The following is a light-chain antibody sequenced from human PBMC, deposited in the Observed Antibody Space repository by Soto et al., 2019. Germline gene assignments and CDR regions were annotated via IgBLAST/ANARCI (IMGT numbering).Light chain of an antibody. J-gene: IGKJ5*01. CDR1: QRVGKY. CDR2: DIS. Sequence: EIQITQSPSFLFVFVGDRVTITCPASQRVGKYLAWFQQKPGRAPESLIYDISSLQSGVPSKFSGSGSGTDFTLTINSLQPEDSATYYCQQYHTYPRTFGQGTRLEI. V-gene: IGKV1-16*02. CDR3: QQYHTYPRT.